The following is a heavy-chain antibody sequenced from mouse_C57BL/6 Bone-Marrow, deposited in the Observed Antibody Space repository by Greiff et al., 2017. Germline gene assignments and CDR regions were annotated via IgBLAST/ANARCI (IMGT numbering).Heavy chain of an antibody. V-gene: IGHV1-69*01. CDR1: GYTFTSYW. CDR2: IDPSDSYT. Sequence: QVHVKQPGAELVMPGASVKLSCKASGYTFTSYWMHWVKQRPGQGLEWIGEIDPSDSYTNYNQKFKGKSTLTVDKSSSTAYMQLSSLTSEDSAVYYCARGYEGAMDYWGQGTSVTVSS. J-gene: IGHJ4*01. D-gene: IGHD1-2*01. CDR3: ARGYEGAMDY.